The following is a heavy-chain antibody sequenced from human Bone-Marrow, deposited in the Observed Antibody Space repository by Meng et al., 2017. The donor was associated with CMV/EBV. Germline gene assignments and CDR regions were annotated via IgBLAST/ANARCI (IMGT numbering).Heavy chain of an antibody. J-gene: IGHJ6*02. D-gene: IGHD2-15*01. V-gene: IGHV1-2*02. Sequence: ASVKVSCKASGYTFTGYYMHWVRQAPGQGLEWMGWINPNSGGTNYAQKFQGRVTMTRDTSISTAYMELSRLRSDDTAVYYCARERGYCSGGSCYSGIHYYGMDVCGQGTTVTVSS. CDR1: GYTFTGYY. CDR3: ARERGYCSGGSCYSGIHYYGMDV. CDR2: INPNSGGT.